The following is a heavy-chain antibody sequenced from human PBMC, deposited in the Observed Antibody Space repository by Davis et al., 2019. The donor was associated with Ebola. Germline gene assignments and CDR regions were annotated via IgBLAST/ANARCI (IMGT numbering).Heavy chain of an antibody. D-gene: IGHD2-2*02. J-gene: IGHJ4*02. Sequence: GESLKISCAASGFTFSSYSMNWVRQAPGKGLEWVSYISSSSSTIYYADSVKGRFTISRDNAKNSLYLQMNSLRDEDTAVYYCARDLKYQLLYTSGDPKFDYWGQGTLVTVSS. CDR3: ARDLKYQLLYTSGDPKFDY. CDR1: GFTFSSYS. V-gene: IGHV3-48*02. CDR2: ISSSSSTI.